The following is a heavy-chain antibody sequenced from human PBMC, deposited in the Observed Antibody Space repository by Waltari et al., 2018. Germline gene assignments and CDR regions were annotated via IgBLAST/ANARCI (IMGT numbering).Heavy chain of an antibody. CDR3: ARDKGYSYGYDWFDP. Sequence: QVQLQESGPGLVTPSATLSLTCTVPGGSISSSYWSWIRQPPGKGLEWIGYIYYSGSTNYNPSLKSRVTISVDTSKNQFSLKLSSVTAADTAVYYCARDKGYSYGYDWFDPWGQGTLVTVSS. CDR1: GGSISSSY. J-gene: IGHJ5*02. V-gene: IGHV4-59*01. D-gene: IGHD5-18*01. CDR2: IYYSGST.